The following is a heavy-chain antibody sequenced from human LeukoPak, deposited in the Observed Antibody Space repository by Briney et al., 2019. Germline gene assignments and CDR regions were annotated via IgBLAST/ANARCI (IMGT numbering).Heavy chain of an antibody. CDR1: GYTLTELS. D-gene: IGHD3-22*01. J-gene: IGHJ4*02. CDR3: ATLSTSYFDSGGYYSTFLDY. V-gene: IGHV1-24*01. Sequence: ASVKVSCKVSGYTLTELSMHWVRRAPGKGLEWMGGFDPEDGETIYAQKFQGRVTMTEDTSTDTAYMELSTLRSEDTAVYYCATLSTSYFDSGGYYSTFLDYWGQGTLVTVSS. CDR2: FDPEDGET.